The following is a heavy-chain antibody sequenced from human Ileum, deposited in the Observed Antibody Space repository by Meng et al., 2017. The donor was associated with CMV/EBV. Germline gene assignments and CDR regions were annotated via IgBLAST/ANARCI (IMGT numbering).Heavy chain of an antibody. CDR3: ARGYRRVQDGSGTYIGEYYFDF. CDR1: SNW. Sequence: SNWWSWVRQPPGKGLEWLGEINRSGSTNYNPSLRSRVTISIDKSKNQFSLKLGSVTAADTALYYCARGYRRVQDGSGTYIGEYYFDFWGQGALVTVSS. V-gene: IGHV4-4*02. CDR2: INRSGST. D-gene: IGHD3-10*01. J-gene: IGHJ4*02.